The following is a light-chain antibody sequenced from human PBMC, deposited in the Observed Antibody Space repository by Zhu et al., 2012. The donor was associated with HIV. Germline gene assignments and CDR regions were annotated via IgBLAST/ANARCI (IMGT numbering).Light chain of an antibody. Sequence: ETVMTQSPATLSVSPGERATLSCRASQSVRTDLAWYQQKPGQAPRLLIYGASARATGIPARFSGSGSGTEFTLTISSLQSEDFAVYYCQQYNDWPPWTFGQGPRWKSN. V-gene: IGKV3-15*01. CDR1: QSVRTD. CDR3: QQYNDWPPWT. CDR2: GAS. J-gene: IGKJ1*01.